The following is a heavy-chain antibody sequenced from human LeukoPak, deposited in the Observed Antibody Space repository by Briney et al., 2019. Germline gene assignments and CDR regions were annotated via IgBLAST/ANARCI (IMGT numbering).Heavy chain of an antibody. V-gene: IGHV4-59*01. CDR2: IYYTGST. J-gene: IGHJ4*02. CDR1: GGSISSYY. D-gene: IGHD3-10*01. Sequence: SETLSLACTVSGGSISSYYWGWIRQPPGKGLEWIGYIYYTGSTNCNPSLRSRVTISVDSSKNQFSLKVNSVTAADTAVYYCARGDYFGSGLGDWGQGTLVTVSS. CDR3: ARGDYFGSGLGD.